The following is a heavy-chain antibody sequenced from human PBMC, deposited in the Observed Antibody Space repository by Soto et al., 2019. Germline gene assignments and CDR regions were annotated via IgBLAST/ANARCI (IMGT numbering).Heavy chain of an antibody. V-gene: IGHV3-74*01. D-gene: IGHD3-3*01. Sequence: EVQLVESGGGLVQPGGSLRLSCATSGFTFSNYWMHWVRQAPGKGPVWVSRINEDESNTNYADSVKGRFTISRDNAKNTLYLQMNSPRAADTAVYYCARGLFLDYWGQGTRVTVSS. CDR1: GFTFSNYW. CDR2: INEDESNT. CDR3: ARGLFLDY. J-gene: IGHJ4*02.